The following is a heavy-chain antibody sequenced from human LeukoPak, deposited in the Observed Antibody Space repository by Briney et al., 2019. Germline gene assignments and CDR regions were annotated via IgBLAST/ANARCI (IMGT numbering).Heavy chain of an antibody. Sequence: SETLSLTCTVSGGSISSAYWSWLRQPPGKGLEWIGYIYYTGSTNYNPSLKNRVTISVDTSGNQFSLKMSSVTAADTAAYYCARGAGWYQFWGQGTLVTVSS. CDR3: ARGAGWYQF. CDR1: GGSISSAY. V-gene: IGHV4-59*01. CDR2: IYYTGST. D-gene: IGHD6-19*01. J-gene: IGHJ4*02.